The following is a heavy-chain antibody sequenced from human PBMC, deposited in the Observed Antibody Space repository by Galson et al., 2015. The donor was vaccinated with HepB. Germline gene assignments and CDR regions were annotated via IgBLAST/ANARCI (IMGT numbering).Heavy chain of an antibody. CDR1: GFTFSNAW. CDR2: IKSKTDGGTT. V-gene: IGHV3-15*07. Sequence: LRLSCAASGFTFSNAWMNWVRQAPGKGLEWVGRIKSKTDGGTTDYAAPVKGRFTISRDDSKNTLYLQMNSLKTEDTAVYYCTTTLKYYHAFDIWGQGTMVTVSS. J-gene: IGHJ3*02. CDR3: TTTLKYYHAFDI. D-gene: IGHD3-16*01.